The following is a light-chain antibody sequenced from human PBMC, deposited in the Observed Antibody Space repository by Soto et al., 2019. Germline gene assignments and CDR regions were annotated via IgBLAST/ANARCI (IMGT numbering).Light chain of an antibody. Sequence: DIQMTQSPSSLSASVGDRVTITCRASQSISNDLYWYQQKPGKAPKLLIYAASSLQGGVPSRFSVSGSGTDFNLTISSLQPEDFVTYYCQQSYSTPPYTFGQGTRLEIK. CDR1: QSISND. CDR3: QQSYSTPPYT. J-gene: IGKJ2*01. CDR2: AAS. V-gene: IGKV1-39*01.